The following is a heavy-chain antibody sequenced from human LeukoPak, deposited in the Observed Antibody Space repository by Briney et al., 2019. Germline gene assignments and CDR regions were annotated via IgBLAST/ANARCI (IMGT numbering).Heavy chain of an antibody. V-gene: IGHV3-15*01. CDR2: IKSETDGGTT. Sequence: GGSLRLSCAASGLTFSNAWMTWVRQAPGKGLEWVGRIKSETDGGTTDYAAPVKGRFTISRDDSKSTLFLQMNSLKTEDTAVYYCATYNWNDAALDYWGQGTPVTVSS. D-gene: IGHD1-1*01. CDR3: ATYNWNDAALDY. J-gene: IGHJ4*02. CDR1: GLTFSNAW.